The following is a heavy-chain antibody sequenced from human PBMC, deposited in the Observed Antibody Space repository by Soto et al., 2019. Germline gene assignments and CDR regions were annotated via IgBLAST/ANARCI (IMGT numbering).Heavy chain of an antibody. CDR1: GYTFNTYL. CDR2: MSPGNSDI. CDR3: ARQGRSSASSEV. J-gene: IGHJ4*02. Sequence: GESLTISFRGLGYTFNTYLIGWVRQMPGKGLECTGVMSPGNSDIRYSPAFQGQVSISADTSISTAYLQWSSLKTSDSGMYYWARQGRSSASSEVWGQGTLVPVSS. V-gene: IGHV5-51*01. D-gene: IGHD2-15*01.